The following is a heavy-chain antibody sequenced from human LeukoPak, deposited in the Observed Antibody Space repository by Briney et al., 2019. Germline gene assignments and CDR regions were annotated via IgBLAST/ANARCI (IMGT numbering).Heavy chain of an antibody. V-gene: IGHV6-1*01. Sequence: SQTLSLTCALSGDNVYSDSVAWNWIRQSPSRGLEWLGRTYYRSKWYNDYAPSVKSRITVNLDTSKMELSLQLKSLTPEDTAVYYCSRGQKTAFDYWGQGTLVTVSS. CDR3: SRGQKTAFDY. CDR2: TYYRSKWYN. D-gene: IGHD2-21*02. CDR1: GDNVYSDSVA. J-gene: IGHJ4*02.